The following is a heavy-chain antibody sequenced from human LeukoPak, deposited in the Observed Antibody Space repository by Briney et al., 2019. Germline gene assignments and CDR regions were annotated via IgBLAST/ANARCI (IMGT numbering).Heavy chain of an antibody. CDR2: ISYDGSNK. CDR1: GFTFSSYA. J-gene: IGHJ4*02. V-gene: IGHV3-30*04. Sequence: GGSLRLSCAASGFTFSSYAMHWVRQAPGKGLEWVAVISYDGSNKYYADSVKGRFTISRDNSKNTLYLQMNSLRAEDTAVYYCARALLGYCSSTGCYTGDYWGQGTLVTVSS. CDR3: ARALLGYCSSTGCYTGDY. D-gene: IGHD2-2*02.